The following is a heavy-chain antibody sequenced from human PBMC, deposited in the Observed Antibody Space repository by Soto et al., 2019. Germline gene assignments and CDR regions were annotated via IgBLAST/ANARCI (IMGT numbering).Heavy chain of an antibody. CDR1: GFTFSSYS. Sequence: EVQLVESGGGLVKPGGSLRLSCAASGFTFSSYSMNWVRQAPGKGLGCVSSISSSSSYIYYADSVKGRFTISRDNAKNSLYLQMNSLRAEDTAVYYCARDLYSSSARYFDYWGQGTLVTVSS. CDR3: ARDLYSSSARYFDY. D-gene: IGHD6-6*01. V-gene: IGHV3-21*01. CDR2: ISSSSSYI. J-gene: IGHJ4*02.